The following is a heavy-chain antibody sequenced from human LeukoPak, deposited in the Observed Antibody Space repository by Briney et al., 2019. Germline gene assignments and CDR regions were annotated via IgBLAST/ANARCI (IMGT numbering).Heavy chain of an antibody. Sequence: GGSLRLSCAASGFTFSSYSMNWVRQAPGKGLEWVSSISSSSSYIYYADSVKGRFTISRDNSKNTLYLQMNSLRVEDTAVYYCARVAYSYGLGDYWGQGTLVTVSS. CDR2: ISSSSSYI. CDR3: ARVAYSYGLGDY. CDR1: GFTFSSYS. J-gene: IGHJ4*02. V-gene: IGHV3-21*01. D-gene: IGHD5-18*01.